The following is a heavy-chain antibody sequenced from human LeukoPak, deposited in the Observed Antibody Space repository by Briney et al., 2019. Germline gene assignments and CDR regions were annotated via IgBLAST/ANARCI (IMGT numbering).Heavy chain of an antibody. Sequence: GGSLRLSCAASGFTFSSYAMSWVRQAPGKGLEWVSAISGSGGCTYYADSVKGRFTISRDNSKNTLYLQMNSLRAEDTAVYYCAKGRQGVAGTAYDYWGQGIPVTVSS. CDR2: ISGSGGCT. CDR1: GFTFSSYA. V-gene: IGHV3-23*01. CDR3: AKGRQGVAGTAYDY. D-gene: IGHD6-19*01. J-gene: IGHJ4*02.